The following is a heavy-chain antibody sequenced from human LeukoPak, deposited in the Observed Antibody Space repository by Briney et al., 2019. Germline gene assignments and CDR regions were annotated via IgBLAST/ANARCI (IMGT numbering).Heavy chain of an antibody. V-gene: IGHV4-61*02. Sequence: PSETLSLTCTVSGGSISSGSYYWSWIRQPAGKGLEWIGRIYTSGSTNYNPSLKSRVTISVDTSKNQFSLKLSSVTAADTAVYYCARDGGPSGWYPNYYYYYYMDVWGKGTTVTISS. J-gene: IGHJ6*03. CDR1: GGSISSGSYY. D-gene: IGHD6-19*01. CDR2: IYTSGST. CDR3: ARDGGPSGWYPNYYYYYYMDV.